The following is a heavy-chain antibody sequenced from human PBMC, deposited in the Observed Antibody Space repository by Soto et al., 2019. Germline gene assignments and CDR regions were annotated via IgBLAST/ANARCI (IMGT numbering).Heavy chain of an antibody. J-gene: IGHJ5*02. V-gene: IGHV6-1*01. CDR3: ARDEDSSVFFWFDP. CDR1: GDSVSSNSAA. Sequence: SQTLSLTCAISGDSVSSNSAACNWIRQSPSRGLEWLGRTYYRSKWYNDYAVSVKSRITINPDTSKNQFSLQLNSVTPEDTAVYYCARDEDSSVFFWFDPWGQGTLVTVSS. D-gene: IGHD6-6*01. CDR2: TYYRSKWYN.